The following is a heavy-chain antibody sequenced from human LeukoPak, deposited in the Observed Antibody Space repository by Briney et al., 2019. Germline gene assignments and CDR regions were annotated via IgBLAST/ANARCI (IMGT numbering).Heavy chain of an antibody. CDR3: ASSPYCGGDCSFDS. V-gene: IGHV4-59*08. Sequence: SETLSLTCTVSGASVTDYYWSWIRQSPGKGLEWISYIHHSGNSDYNPSLRSRVTTSLDTSKNQFSLKLTSVAAADTAVYYCASSPYCGGDCSFDSWGQGTLVTVSS. CDR1: GASVTDYY. D-gene: IGHD2-21*02. J-gene: IGHJ4*02. CDR2: IHHSGNS.